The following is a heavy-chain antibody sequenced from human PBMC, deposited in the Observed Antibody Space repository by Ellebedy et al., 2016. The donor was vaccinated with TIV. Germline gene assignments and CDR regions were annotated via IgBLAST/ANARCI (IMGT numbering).Heavy chain of an antibody. V-gene: IGHV3-33*06. CDR3: AKDGLGWAAAGKFDY. J-gene: IGHJ4*02. CDR1: GFTFSNCD. Sequence: GGSLRLSXAASGFTFSNCDIHWVRQAPGKGLEWVALIWYDGTNKFYADSVKGRFTISRDNSKNTLYLQMSSLRAEDTAVYYCAKDGLGWAAAGKFDYWGQGTLVTVSS. CDR2: IWYDGTNK. D-gene: IGHD6-13*01.